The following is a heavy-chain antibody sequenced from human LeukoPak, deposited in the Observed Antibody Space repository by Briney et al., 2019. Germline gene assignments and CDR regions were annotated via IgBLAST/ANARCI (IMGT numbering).Heavy chain of an antibody. CDR2: MNPNSGNT. CDR3: ARESSWYGDWFDP. D-gene: IGHD6-13*01. J-gene: IGHJ5*02. CDR1: GYTFTSYD. Sequence: ASVKVSCKASGYTFTSYDINWVRQAPGQGLEWMGWMNPNSGNTGYAQKFQGRVTMTRNTSISTAYMELSSLRSEDTAVYYCARESSWYGDWFDPWGQGTLVTVSS. V-gene: IGHV1-8*01.